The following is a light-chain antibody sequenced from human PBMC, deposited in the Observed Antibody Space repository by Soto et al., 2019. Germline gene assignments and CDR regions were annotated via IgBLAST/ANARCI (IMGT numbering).Light chain of an antibody. CDR2: GAS. V-gene: IGKV3-20*01. Sequence: EIVLTQSPGTLSLSPGESATLSCRASQSVRSNYLAWYQQKPGQAPRLLIFGASHRATGIPPRFSGRGSGTDFTLTISRLEPEDFAVYYCQQYGSAPLTCGGGTKVDIK. CDR1: QSVRSNY. CDR3: QQYGSAPLT. J-gene: IGKJ4*02.